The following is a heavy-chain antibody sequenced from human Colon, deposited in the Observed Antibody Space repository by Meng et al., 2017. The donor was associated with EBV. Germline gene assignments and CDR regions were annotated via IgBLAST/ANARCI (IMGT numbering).Heavy chain of an antibody. Sequence: QLHRQESGPGLVKPSETLSLTGTISGGSSTSTSSYWGWVRQPPGKGLEWIGSIYYRGSTNYNPSLKSRISMSVDMSKNQFSLKVNSVTAADTAIYYCVISSHNWGQGTLVTVSS. CDR2: IYYRGST. V-gene: IGHV4-39*07. CDR3: VISSHN. CDR1: GGSSTSTSSY. D-gene: IGHD3-3*02. J-gene: IGHJ4*02.